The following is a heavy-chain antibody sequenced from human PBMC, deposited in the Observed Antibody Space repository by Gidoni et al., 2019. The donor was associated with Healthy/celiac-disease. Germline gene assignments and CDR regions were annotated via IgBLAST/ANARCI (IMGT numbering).Heavy chain of an antibody. J-gene: IGHJ3*02. CDR3: ASSRSGSGWYGAFDI. CDR1: GGSISSSSYY. D-gene: IGHD6-19*01. Sequence: LQLQESRPGLVKPSETLSLTCTVPGGSISSSSYYWGWIRQPPGKGLEWIGSIYYSGSTYYNPSVKSRVTISVDTSKNQFSLKLSSVTAADTAVYYCASSRSGSGWYGAFDIWGQGTMVTVSS. V-gene: IGHV4-39*01. CDR2: IYYSGST.